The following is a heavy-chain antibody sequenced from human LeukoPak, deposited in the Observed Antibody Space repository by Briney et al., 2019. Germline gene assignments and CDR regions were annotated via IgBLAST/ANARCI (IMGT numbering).Heavy chain of an antibody. D-gene: IGHD5-12*01. J-gene: IGHJ4*02. Sequence: PVRSLRLSCAASGAPFRNTWMSGARYAPGQGLDWGGLNKSKTGGGTIDSAAHEKGRFILTRDESQNTLYVQMNSLKTDDRAVYYWARDGYGGYEGLYEYWGQGTLVSVSS. CDR2: NKSKTGGGTI. CDR3: ARDGYGGYEGLYEY. V-gene: IGHV3-15*01. CDR1: GAPFRNTW.